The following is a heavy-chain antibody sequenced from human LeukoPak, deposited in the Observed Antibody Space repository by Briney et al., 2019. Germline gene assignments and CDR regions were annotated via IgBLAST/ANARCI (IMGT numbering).Heavy chain of an antibody. J-gene: IGHJ6*03. V-gene: IGHV3-23*01. Sequence: GGSLRLSCAASGFTFSSYAMSWVRQAPGKGLEWVSAISGSGGSTYYADSVKGRFTNSKDNSKNTLYLQMNSLRADDTAVYYCAKQQWLVNYYYYMDVWGKGTTVTVSS. CDR1: GFTFSSYA. CDR3: AKQQWLVNYYYYMDV. D-gene: IGHD6-19*01. CDR2: ISGSGGST.